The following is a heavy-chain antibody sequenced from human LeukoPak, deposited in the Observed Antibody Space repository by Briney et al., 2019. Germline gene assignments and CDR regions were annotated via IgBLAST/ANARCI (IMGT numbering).Heavy chain of an antibody. Sequence: SETLSLTCTVSGGSISSSSYYWGWIRQPPGKGLEWIGSIYYSGSTYYNPSLKSRVTISVDTSKNQFSLKLSSVTAADTAVHYCASCLPHSARYYYYYMDVWGKGTTVTVSS. J-gene: IGHJ6*03. D-gene: IGHD5/OR15-5a*01. CDR1: GGSISSSSYY. CDR2: IYYSGST. V-gene: IGHV4-39*07. CDR3: ASCLPHSARYYYYYMDV.